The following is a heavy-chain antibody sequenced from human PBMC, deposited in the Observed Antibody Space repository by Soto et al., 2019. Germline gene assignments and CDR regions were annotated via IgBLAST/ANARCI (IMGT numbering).Heavy chain of an antibody. J-gene: IGHJ1*01. CDR2: INWNSGSI. D-gene: IGHD6-13*01. V-gene: IGHV3-9*01. CDR3: VKDESINWYSGHFRH. CDR1: GFTFDDYA. Sequence: EVQLVESGGGLVQPGRSLRLSCAASGFTFDDYAMHWVRQVPGKGLEWVSGINWNSGSIGYVDSVKGRFAISRDNAKNYLHLQMNSLRAEDTAVYYCVKDESINWYSGHFRHWGQGTLVTVSS.